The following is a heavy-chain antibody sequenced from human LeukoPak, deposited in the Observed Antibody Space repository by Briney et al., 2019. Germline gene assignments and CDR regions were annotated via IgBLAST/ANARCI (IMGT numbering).Heavy chain of an antibody. CDR1: GWTFSGYY. CDR3: ARGQSITMVRGVIITSPSYWFDP. J-gene: IGHJ5*02. D-gene: IGHD3-10*01. Sequence: SETLSLTCAVYGWTFSGYYWSWLRQPPGKGLEWIGEINHSGSTNYNPSLKSRGTISVDTSKNQFSLKLSSVTAADTAVYYCARGQSITMVRGVIITSPSYWFDPWGQGTLVTVSS. CDR2: INHSGST. V-gene: IGHV4-34*01.